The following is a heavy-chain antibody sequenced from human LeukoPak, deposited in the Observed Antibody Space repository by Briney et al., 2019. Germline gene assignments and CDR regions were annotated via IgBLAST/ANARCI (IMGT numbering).Heavy chain of an antibody. J-gene: IGHJ4*02. D-gene: IGHD3-10*01. CDR2: ISSSSSTI. CDR3: VSMVRGIGY. V-gene: IGHV3-48*01. Sequence: GGSLRLSCAASGFTFSSYSMNWVRQAPGKGLEWVSYISSSSSTIYYADSVKGRFTISRDNSKNSVYLQLNSLRPEDTAMYYCVSMVRGIGYWGQGTLVTVSS. CDR1: GFTFSSYS.